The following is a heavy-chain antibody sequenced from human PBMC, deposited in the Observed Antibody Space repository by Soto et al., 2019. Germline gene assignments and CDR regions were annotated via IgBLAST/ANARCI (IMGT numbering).Heavy chain of an antibody. CDR2: INPNNGDT. V-gene: IGHV1-2*02. CDR1: GYSFAGYF. Sequence: QVQLVQSGAEVKKPGASLKVSCKTSGYSFAGYFVHWVRQAPGQGLEWMGWINPNNGDTNYSQKFQGRVSMTRDTPINTAYMELSRLTSDDTAVYYCARDFVGVVMDYGMDVWGQGTTVTVSS. J-gene: IGHJ6*02. CDR3: ARDFVGVVMDYGMDV. D-gene: IGHD2-15*01.